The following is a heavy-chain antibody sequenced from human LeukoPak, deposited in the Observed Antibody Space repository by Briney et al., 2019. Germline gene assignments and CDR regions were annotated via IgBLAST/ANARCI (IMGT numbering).Heavy chain of an antibody. V-gene: IGHV3-20*04. CDR3: ARVYGSGMGGFDY. CDR1: GFTFSSYA. Sequence: GGSLRLSCAASGFTFSSYAMSWVRQAPGKGLEWVSGINWNGGSTGYADSVKGRFTISRDNAKNSLYLQMNSLRAEDTALYYCARVYGSGMGGFDYWGKGTLVTASP. J-gene: IGHJ4*02. D-gene: IGHD3-10*01. CDR2: INWNGGST.